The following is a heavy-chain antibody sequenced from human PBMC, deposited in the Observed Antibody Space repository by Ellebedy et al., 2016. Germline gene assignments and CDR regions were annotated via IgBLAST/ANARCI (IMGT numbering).Heavy chain of an antibody. J-gene: IGHJ4*02. Sequence: GGSLRLSXAASGFTFSSHVMNWVRQAPGKGLQWVSTISGGGDGTYYPDSVKGRFTISRDNSKNMLYLEMNSLAGEDTAVYYCARRGTNWGAFDFWGQGTLVTVSS. V-gene: IGHV3-23*01. CDR2: ISGGGDGT. D-gene: IGHD7-27*01. CDR1: GFTFSSHV. CDR3: ARRGTNWGAFDF.